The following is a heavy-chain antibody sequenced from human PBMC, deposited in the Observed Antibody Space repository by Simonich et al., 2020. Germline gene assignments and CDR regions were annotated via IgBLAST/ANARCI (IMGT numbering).Heavy chain of an antibody. V-gene: IGHV4-39*01. J-gene: IGHJ4*02. D-gene: IGHD2-8*01. Sequence: QLQLQESGPGLVKPSETLSLTCTVSGGSISSSSYYWGWIRRPPGKGLEWIGSIYYRGDTYYNPALKRRVTISVDTSKNQFSLKLSSVTAADTAVYYCARQRVLMVYAIDYWGQGTLVTVSS. CDR1: GGSISSSSYY. CDR2: IYYRGDT. CDR3: ARQRVLMVYAIDY.